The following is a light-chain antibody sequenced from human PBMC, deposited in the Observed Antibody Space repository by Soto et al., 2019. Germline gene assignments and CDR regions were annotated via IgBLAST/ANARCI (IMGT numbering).Light chain of an antibody. CDR2: GAS. Sequence: PGERGTLSCRASQSVSSSYLTWYQQTPGQAPRLLIYGASTRATSIPARFSGSGSGTDFTLTISSLQPEDFAVYYCQQDYTRFTFGPGTKVDIK. CDR3: QQDYTRFT. J-gene: IGKJ3*01. CDR1: QSVSSSY. V-gene: IGKV3D-7*01.